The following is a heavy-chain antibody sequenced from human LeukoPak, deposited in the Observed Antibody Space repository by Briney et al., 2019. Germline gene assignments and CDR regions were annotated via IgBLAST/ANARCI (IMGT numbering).Heavy chain of an antibody. D-gene: IGHD4-17*01. Sequence: GGSLRLSCAASGFTFSSYAMHWVRQAPGKGLEWVAVISYDGSNKYYADSVKGRFTISRDNSKNTLYLQMNSLKTEDTAVYYCTTGEGDYGDYLGYWGQGTLVTVSS. CDR3: TTGEGDYGDYLGY. J-gene: IGHJ4*02. V-gene: IGHV3-30*04. CDR1: GFTFSSYA. CDR2: ISYDGSNK.